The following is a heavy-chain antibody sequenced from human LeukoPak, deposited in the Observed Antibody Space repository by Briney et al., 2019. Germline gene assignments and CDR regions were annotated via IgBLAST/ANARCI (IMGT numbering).Heavy chain of an antibody. J-gene: IGHJ3*02. D-gene: IGHD2-15*01. Sequence: PSETLSLTCAVSGYSISSGYYWGWIRQPPGKGLEWIGSIYHSGSTYYNPSLKSRVTISVDTSKNQFSLKLSSVTAADTAVYYCARAPKGVVAASDAFDIWGQGTIVTVSS. CDR3: ARAPKGVVAASDAFDI. CDR1: GYSISSGYY. CDR2: IYHSGST. V-gene: IGHV4-38-2*01.